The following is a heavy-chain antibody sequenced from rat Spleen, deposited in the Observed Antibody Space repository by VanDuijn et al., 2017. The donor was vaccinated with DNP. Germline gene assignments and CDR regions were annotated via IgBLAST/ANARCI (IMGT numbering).Heavy chain of an antibody. CDR3: AGRPPPTRGPFDY. Sequence: EVQLAESGGGLVQPGRSLKLSCAASGFTFSNYYMAWVRQAPTKGLEWVAYISSGGGNTYYRDSVKGRFTISRDNAKSTLYLQMDSLRSDDTATYYCAGRPPPTRGPFDYWGQGIMVTVSS. CDR1: GFTFSNYY. J-gene: IGHJ2*01. CDR2: ISSGGGNT. D-gene: IGHD1-4*01. V-gene: IGHV5-25*01.